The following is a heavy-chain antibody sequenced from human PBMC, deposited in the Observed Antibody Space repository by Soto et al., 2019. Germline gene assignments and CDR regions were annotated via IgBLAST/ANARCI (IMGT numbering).Heavy chain of an antibody. D-gene: IGHD3-10*01. CDR1: GLTFSSYW. J-gene: IGHJ5*02. V-gene: IGHV3-74*01. CDR2: IKRDGSST. CDR3: ARVNGPGTYYTPS. Sequence: EEQLVESGGGLVQPGGSLRLSCAASGLTFSSYWMHWVRQAPGKGLVWVSRIKRDGSSTSYADSVEGRFTISRDNAKNTVYLQMNSLRGEDTAVYYCARVNGPGTYYTPSWGQGTLVTVSS.